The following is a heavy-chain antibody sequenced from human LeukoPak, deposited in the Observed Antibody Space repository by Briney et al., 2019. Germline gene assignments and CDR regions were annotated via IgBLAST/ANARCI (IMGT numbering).Heavy chain of an antibody. CDR3: ARGPYYDFWSGYYVYYYYYYMDV. Sequence: PSETLSLTCTVPGGSISSYYWSWIRQPPGKGLEWIGCIYYSGYTNYKSSLKSRVTISVDTSKNQFSLKLSSVTAADTAVYYCARGPYYDFWSGYYVYYYYYYMDVWGKGTTVTVSS. J-gene: IGHJ6*03. D-gene: IGHD3-3*01. V-gene: IGHV4-59*01. CDR1: GGSISSYY. CDR2: IYYSGYT.